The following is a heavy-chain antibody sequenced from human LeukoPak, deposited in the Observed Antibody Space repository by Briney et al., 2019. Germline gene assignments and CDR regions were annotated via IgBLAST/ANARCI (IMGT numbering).Heavy chain of an antibody. Sequence: ASVKVSCKASGGTFSSYAISWVRQAPGQGLEWMGWINPNSGGTNYAQKFQGRVTMTRDTSISTAYMELSRLRSDDTAVYYCAIGIVGATETDYWGQGTLVTVSS. V-gene: IGHV1-2*02. CDR2: INPNSGGT. J-gene: IGHJ4*02. CDR1: GGTFSSYA. D-gene: IGHD1-26*01. CDR3: AIGIVGATETDY.